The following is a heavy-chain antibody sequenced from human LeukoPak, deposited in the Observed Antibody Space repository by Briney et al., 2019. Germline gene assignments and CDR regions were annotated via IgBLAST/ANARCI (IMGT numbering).Heavy chain of an antibody. CDR3: ARVEGLAAAGT. D-gene: IGHD6-13*01. CDR2: ISYDGSNK. Sequence: GGSLRLSCAASGFTFSSYAMHWVRQAPGKGLEWVAVISYDGSNKYYADSVKGRFTISRDNSKNTLYLQMNSLRAEDTAVYYCARVEGLAAAGTWGQGTLVTVSS. J-gene: IGHJ4*02. CDR1: GFTFSSYA. V-gene: IGHV3-30*01.